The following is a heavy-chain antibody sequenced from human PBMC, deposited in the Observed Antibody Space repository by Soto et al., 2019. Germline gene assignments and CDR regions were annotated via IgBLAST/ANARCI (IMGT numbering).Heavy chain of an antibody. CDR2: TYYRSKWYY. CDR1: GDSVSSNSVV. J-gene: IGHJ4*02. Sequence: PTHSLTCVISGDSVSSNSVVWNWIRQSPSRGLEWLGRTYYRSKWYYEYAESVKSRIAINPDTSKNQFSLQLNSVTPDDTAVYYCARGALLVSPCTGFDYWGQGTPVTVSS. CDR3: ARGALLVSPCTGFDY. V-gene: IGHV6-1*01. D-gene: IGHD2-8*01.